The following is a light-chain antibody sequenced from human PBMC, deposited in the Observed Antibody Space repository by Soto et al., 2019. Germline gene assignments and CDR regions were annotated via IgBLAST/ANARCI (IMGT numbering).Light chain of an antibody. CDR3: SSYGASSTL. CDR1: GSDIGGYNY. J-gene: IGLJ2*01. Sequence: QSALTQPASVSGSPGQSITISCTGGGSDIGGYNYVSWYQQRPGKAPTLLIYDVSYRPSGISDRFSGSKSGSTASLTISGLQPEDEADYYCSSYGASSTLFGGGTKVTV. V-gene: IGLV2-14*03. CDR2: DVS.